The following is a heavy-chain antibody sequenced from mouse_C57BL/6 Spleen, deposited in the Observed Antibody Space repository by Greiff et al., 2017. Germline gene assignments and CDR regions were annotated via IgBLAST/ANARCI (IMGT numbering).Heavy chain of an antibody. Sequence: LQQSGASVKISCKASGYAFSSYWLNWVKKRPGKGLEWIGQIYPGDGDTNYNGKFKGKSTLTADKSSSTAYMQLSSLTSEDSAVYFCARDGNSYYAMDYWGQGTSVTVSS. CDR2: IYPGDGDT. J-gene: IGHJ4*01. D-gene: IGHD2-1*01. CDR1: GYAFSSYW. CDR3: ARDGNSYYAMDY. V-gene: IGHV1-80*01.